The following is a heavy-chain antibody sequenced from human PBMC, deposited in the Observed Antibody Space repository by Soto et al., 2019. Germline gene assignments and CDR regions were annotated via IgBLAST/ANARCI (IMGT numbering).Heavy chain of an antibody. CDR1: GFTFSSYS. CDR2: ISCSSSRI. J-gene: IGHJ4*02. D-gene: IGHD3-16*02. CDR3: ARSDYVRGSHRPAFDY. V-gene: IGHV3-48*01. Sequence: EVQLAESGGGLVQPGGSLRLSCAASGFTFSSYSMNWVRQAPGKGLEWVSYISCSSSRIYYADYVKGRITISRDNAKNSLYLQMNSLRAEDTAVYYCARSDYVRGSHRPAFDYWGQGTLVTVSS.